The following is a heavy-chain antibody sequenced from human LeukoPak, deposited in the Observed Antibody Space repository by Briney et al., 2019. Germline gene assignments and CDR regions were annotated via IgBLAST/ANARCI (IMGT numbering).Heavy chain of an antibody. J-gene: IGHJ4*02. CDR3: ARLARYSYGPFDY. V-gene: IGHV4-59*12. Sequence: SETLSLTCTVSGGSISRYYWSWIRQPPGKGLEWIGYISYTGSTTYNSSLKSRVTISLDTSQNQFSLKLSSVTAADTAVYYCARLARYSYGPFDYWGQGTLVTVSS. CDR1: GGSISRYY. D-gene: IGHD5-18*01. CDR2: ISYTGST.